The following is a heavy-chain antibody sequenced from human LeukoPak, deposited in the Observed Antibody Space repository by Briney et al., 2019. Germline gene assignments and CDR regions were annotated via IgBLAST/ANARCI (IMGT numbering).Heavy chain of an antibody. CDR3: ARGLPYDFWSGGKYNWFDP. CDR2: ISYDGSNK. Sequence: QPGGSLRLSCATSGFTFSSYAMHWVRQAPGKGLEWVAVISYDGSNKYYADSVKGRFTISRDNSKNTLYLQMNSLRAEDTAVYYCARGLPYDFWSGGKYNWFDPWGQGTLVTVSS. V-gene: IGHV3-30*04. CDR1: GFTFSSYA. D-gene: IGHD3-3*01. J-gene: IGHJ5*02.